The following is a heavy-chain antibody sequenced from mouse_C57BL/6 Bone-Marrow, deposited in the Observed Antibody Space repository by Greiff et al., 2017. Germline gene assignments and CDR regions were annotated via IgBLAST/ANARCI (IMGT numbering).Heavy chain of an antibody. J-gene: IGHJ3*01. V-gene: IGHV5-4*01. CDR2: ISDGGSYT. D-gene: IGHD2-1*01. CDR1: GFTFSSYA. Sequence: EVMLVESGGGLVKPGGSLKLSCAASGFTFSSYAMSWVRQTPEKRLEWVATISDGGSYTYYPDNVKGRFTISRDNAKNNLYLQMSHLKSEDTAMYYCARDWGWYSWFAYWGQGTLVTVSA. CDR3: ARDWGWYSWFAY.